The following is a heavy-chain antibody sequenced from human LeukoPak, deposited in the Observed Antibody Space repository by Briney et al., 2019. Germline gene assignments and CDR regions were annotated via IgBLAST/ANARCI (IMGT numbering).Heavy chain of an antibody. Sequence: SETLSLTCTVSGGSISSYYWSWIRQPPGKGLEWIGYIYYSGSTNYNPSLKSRVTISVDTSKNQFSLKLSSVTAADTAVYYCARVLYCSSTSCYSPLSMGTTNWFDPWGQGTLVTVSS. CDR3: ARVLYCSSTSCYSPLSMGTTNWFDP. D-gene: IGHD2-2*02. CDR1: GGSISSYY. CDR2: IYYSGST. J-gene: IGHJ5*02. V-gene: IGHV4-59*01.